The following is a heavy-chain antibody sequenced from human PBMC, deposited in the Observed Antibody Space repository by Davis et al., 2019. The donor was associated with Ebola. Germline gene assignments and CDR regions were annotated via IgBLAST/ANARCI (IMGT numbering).Heavy chain of an antibody. CDR1: GFTFGDYA. J-gene: IGHJ4*02. CDR3: TRYDYGGNFDY. D-gene: IGHD4-23*01. V-gene: IGHV3-49*04. CDR2: IRSKAYGGTT. Sequence: GESLKISCTASGFTFGDYAMSWVRQAPGKGLEWVGFIRSKAYGGTTEYAASVKGRFTISRDDSKSIAYLQMNSLKTEDTAVYYCTRYDYGGNFDYWGQGTLVTVSS.